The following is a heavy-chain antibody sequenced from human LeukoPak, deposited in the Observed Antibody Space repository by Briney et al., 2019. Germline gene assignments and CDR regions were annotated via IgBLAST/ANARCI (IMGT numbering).Heavy chain of an antibody. Sequence: PGGSLRLSCAASGFTFSYYEMNWVRQAPGKGLEWVSYISSSCTTIYYADSVKGRFTISRDNAKYSLSLQMNSLRAEDKVFYYCTTGGYCRGGCFYSYNAFDVWEQGTMATVSS. D-gene: IGHD2-15*01. V-gene: IGHV3-48*03. CDR2: ISSSCTTI. CDR3: TTGGYCRGGCFYSYNAFDV. J-gene: IGHJ3*01. CDR1: GFTFSYYE.